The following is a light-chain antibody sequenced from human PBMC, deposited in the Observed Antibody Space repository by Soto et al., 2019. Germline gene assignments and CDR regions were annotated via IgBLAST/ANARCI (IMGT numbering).Light chain of an antibody. V-gene: IGKV3-11*01. CDR1: QSVSIY. CDR2: DAS. J-gene: IGKJ4*01. Sequence: EIVLTQSPGTLSLSPGERATLSCRASQSVSIYLAWYQQKPDQASRLLIYDASNRATGIPARFSGSGSGADFTLTISSLEPEDFALYFCQQRSSWPPTFGGGTKVDIK. CDR3: QQRSSWPPT.